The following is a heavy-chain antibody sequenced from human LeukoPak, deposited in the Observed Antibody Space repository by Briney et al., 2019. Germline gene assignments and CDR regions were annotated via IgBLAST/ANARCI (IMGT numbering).Heavy chain of an antibody. CDR2: ISSSSSYI. J-gene: IGHJ4*02. V-gene: IGHV3-21*01. CDR1: GFTFSSYA. Sequence: PGGSLRLSCAASGFTFSSYAMSWVRQAPGKGLEWVSSISSSSSYIYYADSVKGRFTISRDNAKNSLYLQMNSLRAEDTAVYYCARDKSLDFDYWGQGTLVTVSS. D-gene: IGHD3-3*02. CDR3: ARDKSLDFDY.